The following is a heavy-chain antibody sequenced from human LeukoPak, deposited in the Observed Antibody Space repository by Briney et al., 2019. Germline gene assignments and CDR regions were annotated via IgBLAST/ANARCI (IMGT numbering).Heavy chain of an antibody. CDR1: GFTVSSNY. Sequence: GGSLRLSCTASGFTVSSNYMSWVRQAPGKGLEWVSVIRSDGSTNHADSVKGRSTISRDNSKNTLYLQMNNLRAEDTAMYYCARGMYSGMYNDAFDIWGQGTKVTVSS. CDR2: IRSDGST. V-gene: IGHV3-53*01. CDR3: ARGMYSGMYNDAFDI. D-gene: IGHD1-26*01. J-gene: IGHJ3*02.